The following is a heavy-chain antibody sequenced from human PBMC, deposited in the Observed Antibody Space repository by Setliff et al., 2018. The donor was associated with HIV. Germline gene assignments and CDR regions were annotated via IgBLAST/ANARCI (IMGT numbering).Heavy chain of an antibody. J-gene: IGHJ1*01. Sequence: SGPTLANPTQTVTLTCSFSGFSLSDNGMGVGGIRQPPGKALEWLAFIYWDDDKLYSPSLKSRLTITKDTSKNQVVLTMTNMDPAATGTYFCTHRRGRWLHFEHWGQGTLVTVSS. CDR3: THRRGRWLHFEH. CDR1: GFSLSDNGMG. V-gene: IGHV2-5*02. CDR2: IYWDDDK. D-gene: IGHD6-19*01.